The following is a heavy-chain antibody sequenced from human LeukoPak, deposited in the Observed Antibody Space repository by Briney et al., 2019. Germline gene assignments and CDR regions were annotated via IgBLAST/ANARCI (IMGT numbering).Heavy chain of an antibody. CDR3: ATDCSGGSCYSGRGY. J-gene: IGHJ4*02. CDR1: GFTFSSYA. D-gene: IGHD2-15*01. V-gene: IGHV3-30-3*01. CDR2: ISYDGSNK. Sequence: PGGSLRLSCAASGFTFSSYAMHWVRQAPGKGLEWVAVISYDGSNKYYADSVKGRFTISRDNSKNTLYLQMNSLRAEDTAVYYCATDCSGGSCYSGRGYWGQGTLVTVSS.